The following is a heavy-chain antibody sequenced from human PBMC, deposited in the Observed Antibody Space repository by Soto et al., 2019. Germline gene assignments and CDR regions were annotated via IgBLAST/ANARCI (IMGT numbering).Heavy chain of an antibody. CDR2: ITATGTT. J-gene: IGHJ3*01. Sequence: QVQLQESGPGLVEPSETLPLTCTVSGDSMNSYYWSWIRQSAEKGLEWIGRITATGTTTYNPSLKSHITLSVDTSKNRFSLNLNFFPAADTAVFFWAGDQSGAAHFWGPGTAFTVS. D-gene: IGHD7-27*01. V-gene: IGHV4-4*07. CDR1: GDSMNSYY. CDR3: AGDQSGAAHF.